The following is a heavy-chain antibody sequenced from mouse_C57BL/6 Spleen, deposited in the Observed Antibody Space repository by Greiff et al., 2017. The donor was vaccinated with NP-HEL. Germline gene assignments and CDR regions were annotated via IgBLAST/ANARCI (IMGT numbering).Heavy chain of an antibody. D-gene: IGHD2-3*01. V-gene: IGHV1-26*01. CDR2: INPNNGGT. CDR3: ARGRDGFYAMDY. Sequence: EVKLQQSGPELVKPGASVKISCKASGYTFTDYYMNWVKQSHGKSLEWIGDINPNNGGTSYNQKFKGKATLTVDKSSSTAYMELRSLTSEDSAVYYCARGRDGFYAMDYWGQGTSVTVSS. CDR1: GYTFTDYY. J-gene: IGHJ4*01.